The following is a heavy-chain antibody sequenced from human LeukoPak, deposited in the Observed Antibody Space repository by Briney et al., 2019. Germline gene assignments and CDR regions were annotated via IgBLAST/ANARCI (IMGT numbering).Heavy chain of an antibody. Sequence: SMKVSCKASGGTFSSYAISWVRQAPGQGLEWMGRIIPILGIANYAQKFQGRVTITADKSTSTAYMELSSLGSEDTAVYYCATSSGYSSGGYWGQGTLVTVSS. V-gene: IGHV1-69*04. D-gene: IGHD5-18*01. CDR3: ATSSGYSSGGY. CDR2: IIPILGIA. J-gene: IGHJ4*02. CDR1: GGTFSSYA.